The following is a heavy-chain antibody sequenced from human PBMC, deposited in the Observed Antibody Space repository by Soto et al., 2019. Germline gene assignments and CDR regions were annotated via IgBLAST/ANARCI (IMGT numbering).Heavy chain of an antibody. CDR2: TYYRSKWYN. CDR3: ARDQGWSGIWFDY. J-gene: IGHJ5*01. D-gene: IGHD6-19*01. CDR1: GDSVSSNIAA. Sequence: SQTLSLTCVISGDSVSSNIAAWNWIRQSPSRGLEWLGRTYYRSKWYNDYAVSVKSRIIINSDTSRNQFSLQLNSVTPEDTAVYFCARDQGWSGIWFDYWGQGTLVTVSS. V-gene: IGHV6-1*01.